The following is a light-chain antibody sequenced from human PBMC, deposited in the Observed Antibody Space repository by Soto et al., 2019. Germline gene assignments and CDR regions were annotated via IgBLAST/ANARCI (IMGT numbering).Light chain of an antibody. CDR1: NIGSKN. V-gene: IGLV3-9*01. CDR2: RDS. CDR3: QVWDSSTACVV. Sequence: SYELTQPLSVSVALGQTARITCGGKNIGSKNVHWYLQKPGQAPVLVIYRDSNRPSGIPERLSGSNSGNTATLTISRAQAGDEADYYCQVWDSSTACVVFGGGTKVTVL. J-gene: IGLJ2*01.